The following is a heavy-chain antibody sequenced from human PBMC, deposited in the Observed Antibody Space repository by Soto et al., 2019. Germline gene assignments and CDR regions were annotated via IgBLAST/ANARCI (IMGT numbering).Heavy chain of an antibody. CDR2: ISRSGGSP. CDR3: ARVLDFWSGYLSD. Sequence: GGSLRLSCSASGFPFSNYAMSWVRQAPGKGLEWVSAISRSGGSPYYADSVRGRFTVSRDNSKHTLYLQMNSLRAEDTAVYYCARVLDFWSGYLSDWGQGTLVTVSS. J-gene: IGHJ4*02. V-gene: IGHV3-23*01. CDR1: GFPFSNYA. D-gene: IGHD3-3*01.